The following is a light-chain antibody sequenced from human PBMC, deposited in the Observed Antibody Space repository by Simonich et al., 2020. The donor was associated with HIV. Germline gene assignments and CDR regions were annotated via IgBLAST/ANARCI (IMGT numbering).Light chain of an antibody. J-gene: IGKJ4*01. CDR2: KAS. V-gene: IGKV1-5*03. CDR3: QQFDNLPQT. Sequence: DIQMTQSPSTLSASVGDRVTITCRASQSISSWLAWYQQKPRKAPKILIYKASSLESGVPSRFSGSGSGTEFTLTISSLQPDDFATYYCQQFDNLPQTFGGGTKVEIK. CDR1: QSISSW.